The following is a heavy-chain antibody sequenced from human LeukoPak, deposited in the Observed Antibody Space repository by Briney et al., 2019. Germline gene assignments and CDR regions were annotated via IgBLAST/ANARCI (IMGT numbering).Heavy chain of an antibody. Sequence: GSLRLSLSAAWFIFSNFCISLVPQTSARGLEWVSSLRGDGETFYADSVKGRFTLSRDDSRNAVYLQLSNLRVEDTAVYYCAKANWISSADAVWWGQGTLVTVSS. V-gene: IGHV3-23*01. CDR2: LRGDGET. CDR1: WFIFSNFC. CDR3: AKANWISSADAVW. J-gene: IGHJ4*02. D-gene: IGHD2-2*03.